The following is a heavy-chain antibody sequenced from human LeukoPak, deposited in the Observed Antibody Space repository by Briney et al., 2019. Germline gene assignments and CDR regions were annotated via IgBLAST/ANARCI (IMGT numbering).Heavy chain of an antibody. CDR2: ISGSGDSI. CDR3: AKATSVSWSSGWYFDY. CDR1: GFTFNNYA. Sequence: PGGSLRLSCAASGFTFNNYAMSWVRQAPGKGLEWVSDISGSGDSIYYADSVKGRFTISRDSSKNTLYLQMNSLRAEDTAVYYCAKATSVSWSSGWYFDYWGQGTLVTVSS. V-gene: IGHV3-23*01. J-gene: IGHJ4*02. D-gene: IGHD6-19*01.